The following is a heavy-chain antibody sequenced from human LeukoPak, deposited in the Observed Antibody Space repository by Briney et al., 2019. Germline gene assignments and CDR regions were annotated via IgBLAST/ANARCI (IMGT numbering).Heavy chain of an antibody. J-gene: IGHJ5*02. CDR3: ARGGPGTYYNWAGWFDP. CDR2: ISYNEGS. D-gene: IGHD3-10*01. V-gene: IGHV4-59*01. CDR1: GGSLTNYF. Sequence: PSETLSLTCTVSGGSLTNYFWGWIRLTPGKGLEWIGSISYNEGSNYNRFLKNRVTISVDISENQFSLKLNSVTAADTAVYFCARGGPGTYYNWAGWFDPWGQGTLVTVSS.